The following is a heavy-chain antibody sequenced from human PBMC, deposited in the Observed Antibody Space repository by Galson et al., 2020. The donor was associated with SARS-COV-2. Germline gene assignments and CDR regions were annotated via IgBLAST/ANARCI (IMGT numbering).Heavy chain of an antibody. J-gene: IGHJ3*02. V-gene: IGHV4-39*01. CDR3: ARHYVIEDAFDM. CDR2: IYYGGGT. CDR1: GGAIRISNYY. D-gene: IGHD3-10*02. Sequence: SETLSLTCTVSGGAIRISNYYWGWIRQPPGRRLEWIGSIYYGGGTHYSPSLKSRVTISVDRTKNQFSLKLNSVTAADTAVYYCARHYVIEDAFDMWGRGTMVTVSS.